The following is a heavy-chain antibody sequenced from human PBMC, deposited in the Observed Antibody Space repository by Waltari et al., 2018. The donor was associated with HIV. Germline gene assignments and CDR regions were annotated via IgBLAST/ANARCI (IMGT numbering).Heavy chain of an antibody. D-gene: IGHD6-6*01. CDR2: IYYSGST. CDR1: GGSISSSGYY. J-gene: IGHJ4*02. V-gene: IGHV4-39*07. Sequence: QLQLQESGPGLVKPSETLSLTCTFSGGSISSSGYYWGWIRQPPGKGLEWIGTIYYSGSTYYNPSLKSRVTISADTSKNQFSLKLSSVTAADTAVYYCARGASIGGWVRNDYWGQGTLVTVSS. CDR3: ARGASIGGWVRNDY.